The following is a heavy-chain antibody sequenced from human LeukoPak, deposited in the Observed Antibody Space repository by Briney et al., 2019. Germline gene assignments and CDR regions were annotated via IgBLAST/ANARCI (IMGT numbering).Heavy chain of an antibody. CDR2: INHSGST. D-gene: IGHD6-6*01. Sequence: SETLSLTCAVYGGSFSGYYWSWIRQPPGKGLEWIGEINHSGSTNYNPSLKSRVTISVDTSKNQFSLKLSSVTAADTAVYYCARGRRPLRYFDLWGRGTLVTVSS. J-gene: IGHJ2*01. CDR3: ARGRRPLRYFDL. V-gene: IGHV4-34*01. CDR1: GGSFSGYY.